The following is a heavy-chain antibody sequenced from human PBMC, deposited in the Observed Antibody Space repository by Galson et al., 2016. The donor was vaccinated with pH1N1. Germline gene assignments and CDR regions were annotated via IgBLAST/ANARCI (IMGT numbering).Heavy chain of an antibody. V-gene: IGHV1-2*02. J-gene: IGHJ4*01. CDR1: GYTFTAYQ. CDR3: ARDWSGYFTTTHY. D-gene: IGHD3-3*01. CDR2: IKPNTGDT. Sequence: SVKVSCKASGYTFTAYQMHWLRQAPGLGLEWMGWIKPNTGDTAYAQKFQGRVTMTSDTSISTAYMEVTSLRSDDTAVYYCARDWSGYFTTTHYCGHGTRVTVSS.